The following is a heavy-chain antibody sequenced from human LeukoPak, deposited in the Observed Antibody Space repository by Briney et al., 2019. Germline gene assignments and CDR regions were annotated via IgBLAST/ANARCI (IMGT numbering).Heavy chain of an antibody. CDR2: ISSSSSYI. CDR3: ARDSGVNWFDP. CDR1: GFTFSSYS. Sequence: GGSLGLSCAASGFTFSSYSMNWFRQAPGKGPEWVSSISSSSSYIYYADSVKGRFTISRDNAKNSLYLQMNSLRAEDTAVYYCARDSGVNWFDPWGQGTLVTVSS. V-gene: IGHV3-21*01. D-gene: IGHD3-3*01. J-gene: IGHJ5*02.